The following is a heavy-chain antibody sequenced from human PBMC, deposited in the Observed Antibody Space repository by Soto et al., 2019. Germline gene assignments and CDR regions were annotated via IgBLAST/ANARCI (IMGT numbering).Heavy chain of an antibody. Sequence: SVEVSCKASGGTFSSYSISWVLQAPGQGLEWMGGIIPIFGTANYAQKFQGRVTMTRDTSISTAYMELSRLRSDDTAVYYCAARSGYSYGYWFDPWGQGTLVTVSS. D-gene: IGHD5-18*01. CDR1: GGTFSSYS. J-gene: IGHJ5*02. CDR2: IIPIFGTA. CDR3: AARSGYSYGYWFDP. V-gene: IGHV1-69*05.